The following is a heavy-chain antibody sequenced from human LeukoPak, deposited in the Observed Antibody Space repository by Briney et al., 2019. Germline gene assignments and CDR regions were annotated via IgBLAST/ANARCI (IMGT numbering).Heavy chain of an antibody. J-gene: IGHJ3*02. D-gene: IGHD2-2*01. Sequence: ASVKVSCKASGYTFTDYYLHWVRQGPGQGLEWMGGISAYNGNTKYAQKFQGRVTMTTDTSTSTVYVELRSLRSDDTAVYYCVRGSRADDAFDIWGQGTRVTVSS. CDR3: VRGSRADDAFDI. V-gene: IGHV1-18*04. CDR1: GYTFTDYY. CDR2: ISAYNGNT.